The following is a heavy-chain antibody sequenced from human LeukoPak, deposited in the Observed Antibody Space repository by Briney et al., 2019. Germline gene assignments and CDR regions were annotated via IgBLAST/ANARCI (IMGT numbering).Heavy chain of an antibody. CDR2: ISDSGGST. V-gene: IGHV3-23*01. Sequence: GGSLRLSCAASGFTFSSYGMHWVRQAPGKGLEWVSLISDSGGSTYYADSVKGRFTISRDNSKNTVYLQMNSLRAEDTAVYYCAKGSGYSNGDAIDYWGQGTLVTVSS. CDR3: AKGSGYSNGDAIDY. CDR1: GFTFSSYG. D-gene: IGHD5-18*01. J-gene: IGHJ4*02.